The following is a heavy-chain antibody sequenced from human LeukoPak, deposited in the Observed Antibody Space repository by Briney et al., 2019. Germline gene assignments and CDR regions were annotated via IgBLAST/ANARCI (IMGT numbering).Heavy chain of an antibody. V-gene: IGHV4-59*01. CDR1: GGSINGYY. CDR3: ARLTREDGVDV. J-gene: IGHJ6*02. Sequence: PSETLSPTCNVSGGSINGYYWNWIRQPPQQGLEWIGSMFYNENTNYNPSLKSRVTISVDTSQNQISLRLASVTAADTGIYHCARLTREDGVDVWGQGTTVTVSS. CDR2: MFYNENT.